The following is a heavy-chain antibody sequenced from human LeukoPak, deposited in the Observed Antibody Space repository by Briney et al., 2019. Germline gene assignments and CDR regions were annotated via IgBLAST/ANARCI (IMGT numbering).Heavy chain of an antibody. CDR3: ARELAA. CDR2: IWPDGSNK. Sequence: GRSLRLSCAASGFNFNNYGMHWVRQAPGKGLEWVAAIWPDGSNKYYANSVKGRFTISRDNSKNTLYLQMNSLRGDDTAIYYCARELAAWGQGTLVTVSS. CDR1: GFNFNNYG. J-gene: IGHJ4*02. V-gene: IGHV3-33*01. D-gene: IGHD6-13*01.